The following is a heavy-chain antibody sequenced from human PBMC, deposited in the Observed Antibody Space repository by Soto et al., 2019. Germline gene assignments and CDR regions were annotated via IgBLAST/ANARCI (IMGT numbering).Heavy chain of an antibody. D-gene: IGHD4-17*01. Sequence: QVHLVQSGAEVKKPGASVKVSCKGSGYGFTTYGITWVRQAPGQGLEWMAWISAHNGNTNYAQKLQGRATVTRDTSTSTAYMELRSLRSDDTAVYFCARGTYGDYWGPGALVTVSS. CDR2: ISAHNGNT. CDR1: GYGFTTYG. V-gene: IGHV1-18*01. CDR3: ARGTYGDY. J-gene: IGHJ4*02.